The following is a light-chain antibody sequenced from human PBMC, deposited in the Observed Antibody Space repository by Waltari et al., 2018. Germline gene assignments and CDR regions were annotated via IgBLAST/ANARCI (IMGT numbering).Light chain of an antibody. CDR2: KAS. CDR3: QQYHSSSRT. CDR1: QSIDSW. V-gene: IGKV1-5*03. Sequence: DIQMTQSPSTLSASVGDRVTITCRASQSIDSWLAWYEQKPGKAPNLLIYKASILRSGVPSRFSGRGSGTEFTLTISSLQPDDFAAYYCQQYHSSSRTFGQGTNVEMK. J-gene: IGKJ1*01.